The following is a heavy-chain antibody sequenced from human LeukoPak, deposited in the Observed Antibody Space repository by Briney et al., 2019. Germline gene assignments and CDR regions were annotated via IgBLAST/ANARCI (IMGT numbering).Heavy chain of an antibody. Sequence: GESLQISCHGSGYSFTSYWISWVRQMPGKGLEWMGRIDPSDSYTNYSPSFQGHVTISADKSISTAYLQWSSLKASDTAMYYCARTGWFGELLFSYWGQGTLVTVSS. CDR1: GYSFTSYW. CDR3: ARTGWFGELLFSY. D-gene: IGHD3-10*01. CDR2: IDPSDSYT. J-gene: IGHJ4*02. V-gene: IGHV5-10-1*01.